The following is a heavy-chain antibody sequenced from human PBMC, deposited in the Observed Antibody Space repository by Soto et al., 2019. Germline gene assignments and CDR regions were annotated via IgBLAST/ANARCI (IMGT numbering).Heavy chain of an antibody. V-gene: IGHV3-23*01. CDR1: GFTFSSYA. CDR3: AKADGEPTTEDALDI. CDR2: ISGSGGGT. J-gene: IGHJ3*02. D-gene: IGHD2-2*01. Sequence: EVQVLESGGGLVQPGGSLRLSCAASGFTFSSYAMSWVRQAPGKGLEWVSSISGSGGGTYYADSVKGRFTFSRDNSKNTLYLQMNSLRAEDTAVYYCAKADGEPTTEDALDIWGQGTMVTVSS.